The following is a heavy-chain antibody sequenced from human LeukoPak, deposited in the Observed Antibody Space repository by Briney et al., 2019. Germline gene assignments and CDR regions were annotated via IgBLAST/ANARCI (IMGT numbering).Heavy chain of an antibody. CDR2: TYFRSTWYY. CDR1: GDSVSSNSAA. V-gene: IGHV6-1*01. J-gene: IGHJ4*02. CDR3: AREKTNTGMLDY. D-gene: IGHD1-1*01. Sequence: SQTLSLTCAISGDSVSSNSAAWNWIRQSPSRGLEWLGRTYFRSTWYYNYEVSVKSRITINPDTSKNQFSLQLNSVTPEDTAMYHCAREKTNTGMLDYWGQGTLVTVSS.